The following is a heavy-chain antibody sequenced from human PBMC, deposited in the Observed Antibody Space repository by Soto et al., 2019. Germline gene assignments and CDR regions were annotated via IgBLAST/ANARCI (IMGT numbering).Heavy chain of an antibody. CDR3: ARRNGSSWYVEHFDY. CDR1: GGSFSGYY. V-gene: IGHV4-34*01. CDR2: INHSGST. Sequence: QVQLQQWGAGLLKPSETLSLTCAVYGGSFSGYYWSWIRQPPGKGLEWIGEINHSGSTNYNPSLKSRVTISVDTSKNQFSLKLSSVTAADTAVYYCARRNGSSWYVEHFDYWGQGTLVTVSS. J-gene: IGHJ4*02. D-gene: IGHD6-13*01.